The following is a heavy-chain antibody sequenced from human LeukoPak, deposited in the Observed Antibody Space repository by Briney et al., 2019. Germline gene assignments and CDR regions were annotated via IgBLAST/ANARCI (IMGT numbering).Heavy chain of an antibody. CDR3: ARGGLEQWLVGLDVLDY. J-gene: IGHJ4*02. D-gene: IGHD6-19*01. CDR2: ISSSGSTI. Sequence: GGSLRLSCAASGFTFSSYDMSWVRQAPGKGLEWVSCISSSGSTIYYADSVKGRFTISRDNAKNSLYLQMNSLRAEDTALYYCARGGLEQWLVGLDVLDYWGQGTLVTVSS. CDR1: GFTFSSYD. V-gene: IGHV3-48*03.